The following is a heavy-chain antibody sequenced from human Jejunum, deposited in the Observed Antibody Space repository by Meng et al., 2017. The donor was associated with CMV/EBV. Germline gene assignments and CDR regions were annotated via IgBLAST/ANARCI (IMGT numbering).Heavy chain of an antibody. CDR2: IIPIYRIA. D-gene: IGHD5-24*01. J-gene: IGHJ4*02. CDR1: GGIFISSS. CDR3: ARDGREGYNYPYYFDD. V-gene: IGHV1-69*05. Sequence: GGIFISSSSSRQTRAPGQGLAWRGVIIPIYRIANYGQKFQCRDTSTTDESTNTVYMELRRLTSEDTAVYFCARDGREGYNYPYYFDDWGQGTLVTVSS.